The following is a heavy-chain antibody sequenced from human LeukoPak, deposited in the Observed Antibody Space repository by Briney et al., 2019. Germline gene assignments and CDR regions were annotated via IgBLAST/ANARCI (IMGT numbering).Heavy chain of an antibody. D-gene: IGHD2-2*01. CDR1: GFTFSSYS. V-gene: IGHV3-21*06. CDR2: ISSSSSYI. J-gene: IGHJ6*03. CDR3: ASLSSTDYYYYMDV. Sequence: PGGSLRLSCAASGFTFSSYSMNWVRQAPGKGLEWVSSISSSSSYIYYADSVKGRFTISRDNAKNSLYLQMNSLSAEDTAVYYCASLSSTDYYYYMDVWGKGPRSPSP.